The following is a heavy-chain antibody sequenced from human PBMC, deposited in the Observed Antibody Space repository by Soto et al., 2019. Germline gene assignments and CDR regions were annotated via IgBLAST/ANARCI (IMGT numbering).Heavy chain of an antibody. CDR3: ARRNHYPGHWYFDL. J-gene: IGHJ2*01. Sequence: EVQLVESGGGLVQPGGSLRLSCAASGFTVSTNYMSWVRQAPGKGLEWVSVIFSGGSIYYADSVRGRLTISRDNSKNMLYLQMNGLRVEDTAVYYCARRNHYPGHWYFDLWGRGTLVTVSS. D-gene: IGHD2-8*02. V-gene: IGHV3-66*04. CDR1: GFTVSTNY. CDR2: IFSGGSI.